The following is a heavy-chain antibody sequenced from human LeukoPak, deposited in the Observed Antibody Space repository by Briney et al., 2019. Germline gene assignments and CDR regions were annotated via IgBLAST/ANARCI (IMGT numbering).Heavy chain of an antibody. V-gene: IGHV3-23*01. J-gene: IGHJ4*02. CDR2: ISDSGNT. CDR1: GFTLSSYA. CDR3: AKAPVTTCRGAYCYPFDY. Sequence: GGSLRLSCAASGFTLSSYAMSWVRQAPGKGLEWVSAISDSGNTYHADSVKGRFTISRDSSKNTLFLQMNRLRPEDAAVYYCAKAPVTTCRGAYCYPFDYWGQGTLVAVSS. D-gene: IGHD2-21*01.